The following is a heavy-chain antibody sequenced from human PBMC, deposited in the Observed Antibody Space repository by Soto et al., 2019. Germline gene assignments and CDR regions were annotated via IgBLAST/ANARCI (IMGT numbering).Heavy chain of an antibody. CDR3: AKDVRWFGESY. CDR2: ISGSGGST. CDR1: GFTFSSYA. D-gene: IGHD3-10*01. V-gene: IGHV3-23*01. J-gene: IGHJ4*02. Sequence: GGSLRLSCAASGFTFSSYAMSWVRQAPGKGLEWVSAISGSGGSTYYADSVKGRFTISRDNSKNTLYPQMNSLRAEDTAVYYCAKDVRWFGESYWGQGTLVTVSS.